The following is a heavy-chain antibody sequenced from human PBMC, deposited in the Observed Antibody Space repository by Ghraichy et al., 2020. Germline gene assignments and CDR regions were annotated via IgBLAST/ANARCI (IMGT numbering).Heavy chain of an antibody. CDR3: ARGWVSRRLRYSNGWYFDL. J-gene: IGHJ2*01. CDR2: MNPNSGNT. D-gene: IGHD4-11*01. Sequence: ASVKVSCKASGYTFTSYDINWVRQATGQGLEWMGWMNPNSGNTGYAQKFQGRVTMTRNTSISTAYMELSSLRSEDTAVYYCARGWVSRRLRYSNGWYFDLWCRGTLVTVSS. V-gene: IGHV1-8*01. CDR1: GYTFTSYD.